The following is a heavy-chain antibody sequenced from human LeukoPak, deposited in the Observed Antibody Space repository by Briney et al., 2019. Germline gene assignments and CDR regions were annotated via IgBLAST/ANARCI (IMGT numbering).Heavy chain of an antibody. CDR2: ISSSSSYI. V-gene: IGHV3-21*01. D-gene: IGHD1-7*01. Sequence: GGSLRLSCAASGFTFSSYWMSWVRQAPGKGLEWVSSISSSSSYIYYADSVKGRFTISRDNAKNSLYLQMNSLRAEDTAVYFCARGQLGLLSYYMDVWGKGTTVTVSS. CDR1: GFTFSSYW. J-gene: IGHJ6*03. CDR3: ARGQLGLLSYYMDV.